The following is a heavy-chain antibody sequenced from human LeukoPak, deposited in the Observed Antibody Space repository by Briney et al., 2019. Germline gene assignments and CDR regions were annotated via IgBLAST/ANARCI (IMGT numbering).Heavy chain of an antibody. V-gene: IGHV4-59*08. CDR2: IYYSGST. Sequence: PSKTLSLTCTVSGGSISSYYWSWIRQPPGKGLEWIGYIYYSGSTNYNPSLKSRVTISVDTSKNQFSLKLSSVTAADTAVYYCARHLLNSGSYECWGQGTLVTVSS. CDR3: ARHLLNSGSYEC. J-gene: IGHJ4*02. CDR1: GGSISSYY. D-gene: IGHD1-26*01.